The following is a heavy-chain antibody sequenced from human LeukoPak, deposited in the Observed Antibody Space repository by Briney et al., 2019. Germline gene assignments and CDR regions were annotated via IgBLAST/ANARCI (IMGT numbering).Heavy chain of an antibody. CDR3: ARDEPDSSGYQLVMVGAFDI. Sequence: SETLSLTCTVSGGSISTSRYYWGWIRQPPGKGLECIGSIYYSGSTYYNPSLKSRVTISVDTSKNQFSLKLSSVTAADTAVYYCARDEPDSSGYQLVMVGAFDIWGQGTMVTVSS. V-gene: IGHV4-39*07. CDR2: IYYSGST. CDR1: GGSISTSRYY. D-gene: IGHD3-22*01. J-gene: IGHJ3*02.